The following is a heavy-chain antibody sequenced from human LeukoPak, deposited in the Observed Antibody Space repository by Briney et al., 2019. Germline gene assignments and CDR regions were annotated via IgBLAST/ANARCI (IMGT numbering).Heavy chain of an antibody. CDR2: IKHDGSVK. D-gene: IGHD6-13*01. V-gene: IGHV3-7*05. Sequence: PGGSLRLSYAVSGFTFSSYWMSWVRQAPGKGLEWVANIKHDGSVKYYVDSVKGRFTISRDSAKNSLYLQMNSLRAEDTAVYFCARDESYSSDYWGQGTLVTVSS. CDR1: GFTFSSYW. J-gene: IGHJ4*02. CDR3: ARDESYSSDY.